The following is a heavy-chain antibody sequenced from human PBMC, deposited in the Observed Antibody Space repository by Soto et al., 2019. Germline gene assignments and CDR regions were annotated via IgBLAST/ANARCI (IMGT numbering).Heavy chain of an antibody. Sequence: PGGSLRLCCAASGFTFSSYAMSGVRQAPGKGLEWVSAISGSGGSTYYADSVKGRFTISRDNSKNTLYLQMNSLRAEDTAVYYCAKEGRARGGGYFDYWGQGTLATVSS. CDR2: ISGSGGST. V-gene: IGHV3-23*01. CDR1: GFTFSSYA. D-gene: IGHD3-10*01. J-gene: IGHJ4*02. CDR3: AKEGRARGGGYFDY.